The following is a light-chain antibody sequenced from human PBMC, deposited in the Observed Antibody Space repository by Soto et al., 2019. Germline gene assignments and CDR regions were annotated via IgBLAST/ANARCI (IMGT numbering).Light chain of an antibody. V-gene: IGLV2-18*01. Sequence: ALTQPPSVSGSPGQSVTISCTGTSTDFVTYNRVSWYQQPPGTAPKLIVYEASNRPSGVPDRFSGSKSGNTASLTISGLQAADEADYYCSLYTSENTYVFGTGTKLTVL. CDR2: EAS. J-gene: IGLJ1*01. CDR1: STDFVTYNR. CDR3: SLYTSENTYV.